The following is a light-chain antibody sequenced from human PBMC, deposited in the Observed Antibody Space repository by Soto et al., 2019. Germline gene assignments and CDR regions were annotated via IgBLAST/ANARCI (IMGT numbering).Light chain of an antibody. CDR1: QSISSW. CDR2: DAS. V-gene: IGKV1-5*01. Sequence: IQITHFSFTPSASVGDRVTITWRASQSISSWLAWYQQKPGKAPKLLIYDASSLESGVPSRFSGSGSGTEFTLTISSLQPDDFATYYCQQYNSYSVTFGQGTRLEIK. CDR3: QQYNSYSVT. J-gene: IGKJ5*01.